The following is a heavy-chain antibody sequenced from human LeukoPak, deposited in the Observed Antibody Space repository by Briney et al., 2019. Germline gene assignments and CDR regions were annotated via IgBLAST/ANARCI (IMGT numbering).Heavy chain of an antibody. CDR3: ARGTDFWSGNYGY. D-gene: IGHD3-3*01. CDR1: GGSISSGDYY. CDR2: INHSGST. V-gene: IGHV4-39*07. Sequence: SETLSLTCTVSGGSISSGDYYWSWIRQPPGKGLEWIGEINHSGSTNYNPSLKSRVTISVDTSKNQFSLKLSSVTAADTAVYYCARGTDFWSGNYGYWGQGTLVTVSS. J-gene: IGHJ4*02.